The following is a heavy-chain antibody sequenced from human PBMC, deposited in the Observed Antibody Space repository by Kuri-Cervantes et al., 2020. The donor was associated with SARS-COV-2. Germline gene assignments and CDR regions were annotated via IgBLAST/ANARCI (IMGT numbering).Heavy chain of an antibody. D-gene: IGHD3-16*02. CDR1: GYTFTGYY. J-gene: IGHJ3*02. V-gene: IGHV1-2*04. CDR3: ARGHSWGYLWGSYQRGGDSFDI. Sequence: ASVKVSCKASGYTFTGYYMHWVRQAPGQGLEWMGWINPNSGGTNYAQKFQGWVTMTRDKSISTAYMELSRLIYADTAVYYCARGHSWGYLWGSYQRGGDSFDIWGQGTMVTVSS. CDR2: INPNSGGT.